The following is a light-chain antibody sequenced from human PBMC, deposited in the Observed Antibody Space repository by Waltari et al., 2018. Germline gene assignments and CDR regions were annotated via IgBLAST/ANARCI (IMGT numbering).Light chain of an antibody. CDR3: SSYTSSSTRV. V-gene: IGLV2-14*03. CDR2: DVA. CDR1: SRDVGGYNF. Sequence: QSALTQPASVSGSPGQSIRISCTGTSRDVGGYNFVSWYQQHPGKAPQLMIYDVANRPSGVSNRFSGSKSGNTASLTISGLQAEDEADYYCSSYTSSSTRVFGTGTKVTVL. J-gene: IGLJ1*01.